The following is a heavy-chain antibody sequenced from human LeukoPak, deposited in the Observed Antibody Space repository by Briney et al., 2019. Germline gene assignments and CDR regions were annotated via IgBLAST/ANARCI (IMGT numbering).Heavy chain of an antibody. CDR3: ARDWVAGVPFDAFDI. D-gene: IGHD3-10*01. V-gene: IGHV3-7*03. CDR2: IKEDGSEK. Sequence: GGSLRLSCAASGFTLSSYWMSWVRQAPGKGLEWVANIKEDGSEKYYVDSVKGRFTISRDNAKNSLYLHMSSLTAEDTAMYYCARDWVAGVPFDAFDIWGQGTMVSVSS. J-gene: IGHJ3*02. CDR1: GFTLSSYW.